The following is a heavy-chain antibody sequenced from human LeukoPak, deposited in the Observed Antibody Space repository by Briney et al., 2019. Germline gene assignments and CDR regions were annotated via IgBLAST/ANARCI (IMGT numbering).Heavy chain of an antibody. CDR2: IYTTGRT. Sequence: GGSLGLSCAASGFTVSSNYMSWVRQAPGKGLEWVSFIYTTGRTYYADSVKGRFTISRDDSKNTVFLQMNSLRAEDTAVYYCARDPPMTTDFALDVWGQGTTVTVSS. D-gene: IGHD4-11*01. V-gene: IGHV3-66*01. J-gene: IGHJ6*02. CDR1: GFTVSSNY. CDR3: ARDPPMTTDFALDV.